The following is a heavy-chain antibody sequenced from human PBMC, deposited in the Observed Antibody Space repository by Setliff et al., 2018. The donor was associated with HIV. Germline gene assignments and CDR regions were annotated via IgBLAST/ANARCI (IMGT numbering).Heavy chain of an antibody. D-gene: IGHD5-12*01. CDR3: ATSPPGGSSDYIWGSDYFDY. Sequence: GGSLRLSCAASGFTFSSYGMHWVRQAPGKGLEWVAIIWHDGSNKYYADSVKGRFTISRDNSKNTLYLQMNSLRAEDTAVYYCATSPPGGSSDYIWGSDYFDYWGQGALVTVSS. CDR2: IWHDGSNK. CDR1: GFTFSSYG. J-gene: IGHJ4*02. V-gene: IGHV3-33*01.